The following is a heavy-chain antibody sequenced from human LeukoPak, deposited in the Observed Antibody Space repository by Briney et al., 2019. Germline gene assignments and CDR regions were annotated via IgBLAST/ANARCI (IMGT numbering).Heavy chain of an antibody. CDR1: GGSISRSSSY. CDR2: IFYSGTT. CDR3: AKASYGSGSYFDY. D-gene: IGHD3-10*01. J-gene: IGHJ4*02. V-gene: IGHV4-39*01. Sequence: SETLSLTCTVSGGSISRSSSYWGWIRQPPGKEREWIGSIFYSGTTYYNPSLKSRVTISVDTSKNQFSLKLTSVTAADTAVYYCAKASYGSGSYFDYWGQGTLVTVSS.